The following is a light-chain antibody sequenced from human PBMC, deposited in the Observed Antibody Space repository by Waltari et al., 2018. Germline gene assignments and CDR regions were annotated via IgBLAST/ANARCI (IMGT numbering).Light chain of an antibody. Sequence: QSVLTQPPSASGAPGQRVTISCAGSRSNIGRQFVYWYQQLPGTAPKRLIYRNNQRPSGVPDRFSGSKSGTSASLAISGLRSEDEADYYCAAWDDSLSGLVFGGGTKLTVL. J-gene: IGLJ2*01. CDR2: RNN. CDR3: AAWDDSLSGLV. CDR1: RSNIGRQF. V-gene: IGLV1-47*01.